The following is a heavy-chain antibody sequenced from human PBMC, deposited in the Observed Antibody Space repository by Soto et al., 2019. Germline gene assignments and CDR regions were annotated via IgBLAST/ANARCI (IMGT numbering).Heavy chain of an antibody. V-gene: IGHV1-69*01. J-gene: IGHJ6*02. CDR3: AVAAVREIMSQESSGMAV. D-gene: IGHD3-10*01. CDR1: GGTLSDYA. Sequence: QVQLVQSGAEVKTPGSSVKVSCKASGGTLSDYAISWVRQAPGQGLEWMGGIMPTVDSANYAQNFQGRLTICAGESTCTANLERSSLRSDDTAVYYCAVAAVREIMSQESSGMAVWGQGTTVIVSS. CDR2: IMPTVDSA.